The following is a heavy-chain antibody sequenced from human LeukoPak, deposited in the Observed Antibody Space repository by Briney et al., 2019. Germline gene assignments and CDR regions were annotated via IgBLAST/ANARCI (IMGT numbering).Heavy chain of an antibody. Sequence: SETLSLTCTVSGGSISSGASDWGWIRQHPKRGLEWVGYINHSGSTYYNPSLGSRVTMSVDTSKNQFSLKLSSVTAADSAVYYRARAARQGFTMIVVPFFYFDLWGRGTLVTVSS. CDR1: GGSISSGASD. J-gene: IGHJ2*01. CDR3: ARAARQGFTMIVVPFFYFDL. V-gene: IGHV4-31*03. CDR2: INHSGST. D-gene: IGHD3-22*01.